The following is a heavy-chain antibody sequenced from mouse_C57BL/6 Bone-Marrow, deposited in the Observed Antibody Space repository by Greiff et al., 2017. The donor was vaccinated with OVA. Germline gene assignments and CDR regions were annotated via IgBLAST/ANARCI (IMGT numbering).Heavy chain of an antibody. CDR3: ARHGDYGSFFDY. V-gene: IGHV5-6*01. CDR1: GFTFSSYG. J-gene: IGHJ2*01. Sequence: VQLKQSGGDLVKPGGSLKLSCAASGFTFSSYGMSWVRQTPDKRLEWVATISSGGSYTYSPDSVKGRFTISRDNAKNTLYLQMSSLKSEDTAMYYCARHGDYGSFFDYWGQGTTLTVSS. CDR2: ISSGGSYT. D-gene: IGHD1-1*01.